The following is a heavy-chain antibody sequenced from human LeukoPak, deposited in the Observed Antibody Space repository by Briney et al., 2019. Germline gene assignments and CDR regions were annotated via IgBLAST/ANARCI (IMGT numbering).Heavy chain of an antibody. Sequence: GRSLRLSCTASGFTFGDYAMSWVRQAPGKGLEWVGFIRSKAYGGTTEYAASVKGRFTISRDDSKSIAYLQMNSLKTEDTAVYYCTRGVWIHLWLSLDYWGQGTLVTVSS. CDR2: IRSKAYGGTT. CDR1: GFTFGDYA. CDR3: TRGVWIHLWLSLDY. J-gene: IGHJ4*02. V-gene: IGHV3-49*04. D-gene: IGHD5-18*01.